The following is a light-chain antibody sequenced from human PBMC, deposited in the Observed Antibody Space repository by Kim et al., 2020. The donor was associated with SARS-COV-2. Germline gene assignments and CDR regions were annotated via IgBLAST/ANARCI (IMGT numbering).Light chain of an antibody. CDR3: QQYGSSPAT. CDR1: QSVSSGY. V-gene: IGKV3-20*01. J-gene: IGKJ1*01. Sequence: SPGGRATLSCRARQSVSSGYLAWYQQRPGQAPRLLIYGASSRATGIPDRCSGSGSGTDFSLTISRLEPEEFAVYYCQQYGSSPATFGQGTKVDIK. CDR2: GAS.